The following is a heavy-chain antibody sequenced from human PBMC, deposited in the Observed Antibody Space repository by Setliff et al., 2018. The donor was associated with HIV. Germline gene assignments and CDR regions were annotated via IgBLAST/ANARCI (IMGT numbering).Heavy chain of an antibody. CDR3: ARVLKGYSSSYEAFDI. V-gene: IGHV1-69*10. CDR1: RGTFTTYA. Sequence: PVKVSCKTSRGTFTTYAFSWVRQAPGQGLEWMGGIIPILNVAKYPQKVHGRVTITADKSTSTVYRELSSLRSEDTAMYSCARVLKGYSSSYEAFDIWGQGTKVTVSS. CDR2: IIPILNVA. D-gene: IGHD6-13*01. J-gene: IGHJ3*02.